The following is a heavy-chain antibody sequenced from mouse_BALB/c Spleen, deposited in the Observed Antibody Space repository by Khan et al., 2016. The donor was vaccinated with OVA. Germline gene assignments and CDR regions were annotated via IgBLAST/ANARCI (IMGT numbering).Heavy chain of an antibody. V-gene: IGHV9-1*02. CDR2: INTYTGEP. CDR3: ARAFTTATSYFDV. CDR1: GYTFTNYG. D-gene: IGHD1-2*01. Sequence: QIQLVQSGPELKKPGETVKISCKASGYTFTNYGMNWVKQAPGKGLKWMGWINTYTGEPTYADDFKGRFAFSLETSASTAYLQINNLKNGDMATYFCARAFTTATSYFDVWGAGTTVTVSS. J-gene: IGHJ1*01.